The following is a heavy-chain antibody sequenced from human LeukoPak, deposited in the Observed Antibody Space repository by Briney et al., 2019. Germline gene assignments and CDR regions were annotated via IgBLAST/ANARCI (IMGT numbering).Heavy chain of an antibody. CDR2: IWYGGSNK. CDR1: GFTFSSYG. CDR3: AKDTPLDY. Sequence: GGSLRLSCAASGFTFSSYGMHWVRQAPGKGLEWVAAIWYGGSNKYYADSVKGRFTISRDNFKNTLYLQMNSLRAEDTDVYYCAKDTPLDYWGQGNLVTLSS. V-gene: IGHV3-30*02. J-gene: IGHJ4*02.